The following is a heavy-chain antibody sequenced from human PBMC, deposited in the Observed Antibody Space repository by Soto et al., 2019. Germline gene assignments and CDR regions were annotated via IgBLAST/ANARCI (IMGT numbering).Heavy chain of an antibody. Sequence: EVQLVQSGGGLVQPGGSLRLSCAASGFTFSDHYMDWVRQAPGKGLEWVGRIRNKAKSYTAEYATSVKGRFIISRDDSEKSLYLQMNSLRNEDTAVYYCASHSAYDSGDLDYWGQGTLVTVSS. J-gene: IGHJ4*02. D-gene: IGHD5-12*01. V-gene: IGHV3-72*01. CDR1: GFTFSDHY. CDR3: ASHSAYDSGDLDY. CDR2: IRNKAKSYTA.